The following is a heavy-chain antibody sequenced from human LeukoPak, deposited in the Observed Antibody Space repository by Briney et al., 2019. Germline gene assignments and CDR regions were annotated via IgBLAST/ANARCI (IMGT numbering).Heavy chain of an antibody. CDR3: ARGHYSSGWYLDY. D-gene: IGHD6-19*01. CDR2: VYDSGST. J-gene: IGHJ4*02. V-gene: IGHV4-59*13. CDR1: GDSISGFY. Sequence: SETLSLTCTVSGDSISGFYWNWIRQPQGNGLEWIGHVYDSGSTTYNPSVKSRVIISQDTSKNEFSLKLKSVTAADTAVYYCARGHYSSGWYLDYWGQGALVSVSA.